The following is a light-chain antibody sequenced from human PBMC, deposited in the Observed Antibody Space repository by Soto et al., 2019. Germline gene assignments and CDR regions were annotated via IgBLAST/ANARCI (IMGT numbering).Light chain of an antibody. CDR2: ENN. Sequence: QSVLTQPPSVSAAPGQKVTISCSGSSSNIGNNYVSWYQQLPGTAPKLLIYENNKRPSGIPARFSGSKSVTSATLGITGLLTGDEADYYCGTWDSSLSAGHYVFGTGTKVTVL. V-gene: IGLV1-51*02. J-gene: IGLJ1*01. CDR3: GTWDSSLSAGHYV. CDR1: SSNIGNNY.